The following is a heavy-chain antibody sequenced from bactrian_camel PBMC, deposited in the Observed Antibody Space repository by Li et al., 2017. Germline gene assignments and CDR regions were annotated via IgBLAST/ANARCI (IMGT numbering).Heavy chain of an antibody. CDR2: INSGGSST. CDR3: AADPFTGWGHNFGY. Sequence: VQLVESGGGLVQPGGSLRLSCAASGFAFSRHSMAWVRQAPGKGLDWVSTINSGGSSTYYADSVKGRFTISRDNAKNTLYLQMSSLKPDDTAIYYCAADPFTGWGHNFGYWGQGTQVTVS. J-gene: IGHJ6*01. D-gene: IGHD5*01. CDR1: GFAFSRHS. V-gene: IGHV3S40*01.